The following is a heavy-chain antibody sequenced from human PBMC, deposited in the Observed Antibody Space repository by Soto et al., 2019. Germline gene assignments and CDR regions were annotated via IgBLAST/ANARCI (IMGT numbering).Heavy chain of an antibody. V-gene: IGHV1-18*01. J-gene: IGHJ4*02. CDR1: GGTFSSYA. Sequence: DSVKVSCKASGGTFSSYAISWVRQAPGQGLEWMGWISAYNGNTNYAQKLQGRVTMTTDTSTSTAYMELRSLRSDDTAVYYCARVTRDYSLDDWGQGTQVTVSS. CDR2: ISAYNGNT. CDR3: ARVTRDYSLDD. D-gene: IGHD4-4*01.